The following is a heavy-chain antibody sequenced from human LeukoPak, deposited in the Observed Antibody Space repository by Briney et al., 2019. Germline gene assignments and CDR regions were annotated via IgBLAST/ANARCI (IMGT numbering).Heavy chain of an antibody. CDR1: GGSIISINYY. D-gene: IGHD6-19*01. J-gene: IGHJ4*02. CDR2: LYYSENI. Sequence: PSVTLSLTCTVSGGSIISINYYWGWIRQPPGKGLEWIGSLYYSENIYYNPSLKSRVTISVDTSKNQFSLKLSSVTAADTAVYYCARQGYSSGWPQDYWGQGTLVTVSS. V-gene: IGHV4-39*01. CDR3: ARQGYSSGWPQDY.